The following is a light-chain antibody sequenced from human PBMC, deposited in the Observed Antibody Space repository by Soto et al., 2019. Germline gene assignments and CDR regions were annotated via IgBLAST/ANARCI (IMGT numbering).Light chain of an antibody. CDR2: AAS. CDR3: QQLKSYPIT. V-gene: IGKV1-9*01. J-gene: IGKJ5*01. CDR1: QGSSTY. Sequence: DIQLTQSPSFLSASVGDRVTITCRASQGSSTYLGWYQQKPGKAPNLLIYAASTLQDGVPSRFSGSVSGTEFTLTISSLQPEDFATYYCQQLKSYPITFGQGTRLEIK.